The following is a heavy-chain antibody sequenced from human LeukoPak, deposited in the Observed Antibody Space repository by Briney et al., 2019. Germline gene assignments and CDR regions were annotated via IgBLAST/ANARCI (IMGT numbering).Heavy chain of an antibody. D-gene: IGHD3-22*01. CDR2: IYSGGST. CDR1: GFTFSSNY. V-gene: IGHV3-66*02. J-gene: IGHJ4*02. CDR3: ARDRTMTPDY. Sequence: PGGSLRLSCAVSGFTFSSNYMIGLPHAPGKGLEGLSVIYSGGSTYYADSVKGRFTISRDNSKNTLYLQMNSLRAEDTAVYYCARDRTMTPDYWGQGSLVTVSS.